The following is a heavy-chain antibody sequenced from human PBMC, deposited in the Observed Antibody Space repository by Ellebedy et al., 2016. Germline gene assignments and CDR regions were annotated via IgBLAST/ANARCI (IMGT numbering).Heavy chain of an antibody. CDR2: IRSKGYGGTT. CDR1: GFTFGDYA. J-gene: IGHJ4*02. V-gene: IGHV3-49*03. D-gene: IGHD6-6*01. CDR3: TRDWGGAARPRFDY. Sequence: GGSLRLSCTASGFTFGDYAMSWFRQAPGKGLEWVGFIRSKGYGGTTEYAASVKGRFAISRDDSKSIAYLQMNSLKNEDTAVYYCTRDWGGAARPRFDYWGQGTLVTVSS.